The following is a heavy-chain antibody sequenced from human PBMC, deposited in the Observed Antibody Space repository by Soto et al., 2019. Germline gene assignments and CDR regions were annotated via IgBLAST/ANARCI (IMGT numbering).Heavy chain of an antibody. Sequence: PGGSLRLSCAASGFTFSSYAMSWVRQAPGKGLEWVSAISGSGGSTYYADSVKGRFTISRDNSKNTLYLQMNSLRAEDTAVYYCAKNPSTAMTGNYYFDYWGQGTLVTVSS. V-gene: IGHV3-23*01. CDR1: GFTFSSYA. J-gene: IGHJ4*02. D-gene: IGHD5-18*01. CDR3: AKNPSTAMTGNYYFDY. CDR2: ISGSGGST.